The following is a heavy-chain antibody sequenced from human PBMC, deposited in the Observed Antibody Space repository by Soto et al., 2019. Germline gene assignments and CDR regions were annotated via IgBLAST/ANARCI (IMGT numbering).Heavy chain of an antibody. CDR1: GGSISSGGYY. CDR3: VCSSTSPIPRYYYYMDV. Sequence: QVQLQESGPGLVKPSQTLSLTCTVSGGSISSGGYYWSWIRQHPGKGLEWIGYIYYSGSTYYNPSLKCRVIISVDTSKNQFSLKLSSVTAADTAVYYCVCSSTSPIPRYYYYMDVWVKGTTVTVSS. V-gene: IGHV4-31*03. J-gene: IGHJ6*03. D-gene: IGHD2-2*01. CDR2: IYYSGST.